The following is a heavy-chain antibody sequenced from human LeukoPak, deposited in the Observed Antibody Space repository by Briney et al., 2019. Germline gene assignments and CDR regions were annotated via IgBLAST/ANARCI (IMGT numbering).Heavy chain of an antibody. Sequence: SQTLSLTCTVSGGSISSDSYYWSWIRQPAGKGLEWIGRIYTSGSTNYNPSLKSRVTISVDTSKNQFSLKLSSVTAADTAVYYCARDDPLGYWGQGTLVTVSS. CDR1: GGSISSDSYY. J-gene: IGHJ4*02. CDR3: ARDDPLGY. V-gene: IGHV4-61*02. CDR2: IYTSGST.